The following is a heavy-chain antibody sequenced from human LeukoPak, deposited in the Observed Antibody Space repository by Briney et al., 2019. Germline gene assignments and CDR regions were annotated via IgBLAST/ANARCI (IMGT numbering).Heavy chain of an antibody. CDR3: ASSAVLRFLEWPSGPLYYFDY. J-gene: IGHJ4*02. CDR2: IYTSGST. D-gene: IGHD3-3*01. CDR1: GGSISSYY. V-gene: IGHV4-4*07. Sequence: SETLSLTCTVSGGSISSYYWSWIRQPAGKGLEWIGRIYTSGSTNYNPSLKSRVTMSVDTSKNQFSLKLSSVTAADTAVYYCASSAVLRFLEWPSGPLYYFDYWGQGTLVTVSS.